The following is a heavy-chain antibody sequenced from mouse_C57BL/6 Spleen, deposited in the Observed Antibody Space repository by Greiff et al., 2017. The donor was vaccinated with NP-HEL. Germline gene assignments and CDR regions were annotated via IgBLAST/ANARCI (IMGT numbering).Heavy chain of an antibody. Sequence: VQLKESVAELVRPGASVKLSCTASGFNIKNTYMHWVKQRPEQGLEWIGRIDPANGNTKYAPKFQGKATITADTSSNTAYLQLSSLTSEDTAIYYCARGAYYDYPWFAYWGQGTLVTVSA. V-gene: IGHV14-3*01. CDR2: IDPANGNT. CDR3: ARGAYYDYPWFAY. CDR1: GFNIKNTY. D-gene: IGHD2-4*01. J-gene: IGHJ3*01.